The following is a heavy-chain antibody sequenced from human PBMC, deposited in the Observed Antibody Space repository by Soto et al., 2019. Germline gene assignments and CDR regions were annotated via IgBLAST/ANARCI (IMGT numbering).Heavy chain of an antibody. V-gene: IGHV3-74*01. J-gene: IGHJ6*02. CDR3: AGGMAGLDV. CDR1: GLSFNIYW. CDR2: INSDGSHT. Sequence: DVQLVESGGGVVKPGGSLRLSCAASGLSFNIYWMHWVRQVPGKGLVWLARINSDGSHTIYVDSVKVRFIISRDNAKNTVFLQMDSLREEDTGVYYCAGGMAGLDVWGQGTTVTVSS.